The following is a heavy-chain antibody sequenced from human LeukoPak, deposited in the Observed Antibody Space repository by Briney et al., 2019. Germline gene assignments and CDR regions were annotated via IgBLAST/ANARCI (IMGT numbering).Heavy chain of an antibody. D-gene: IGHD5-18*01. CDR1: GGSISSYY. Sequence: SETLSLTCTVSGGSISSYYWSWIRQPPGKGLEWIGSIYYSGTTYYNPSLKSRITISVDTSKNQFSLKLSSVTAADTAVYYCASRWGYGYITYYFDYWGQGTLVTVSS. CDR2: IYYSGTT. J-gene: IGHJ4*02. CDR3: ASRWGYGYITYYFDY. V-gene: IGHV4-59*05.